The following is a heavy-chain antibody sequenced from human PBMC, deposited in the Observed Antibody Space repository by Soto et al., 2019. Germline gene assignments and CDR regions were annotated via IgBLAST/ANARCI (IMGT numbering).Heavy chain of an antibody. CDR2: IYYSGST. J-gene: IGHJ6*02. V-gene: IGHV4-39*01. D-gene: IGHD6-13*01. Sequence: PSETLSLTCTVSGGSISSSSYYWGWIRQPPGKGLEWIGSIYYSGSTYYNPSLKSRVTISVDTSKNQFSLKLSSVTAADTAVYYCARLLADSSSWYNYYYYGMDVWGQGTTVTVSS. CDR3: ARLLADSSSWYNYYYYGMDV. CDR1: GGSISSSSYY.